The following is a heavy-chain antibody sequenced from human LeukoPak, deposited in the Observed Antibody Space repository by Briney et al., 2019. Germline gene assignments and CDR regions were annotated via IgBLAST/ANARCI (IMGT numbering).Heavy chain of an antibody. CDR2: IYSGGST. D-gene: IGHD4-17*01. CDR3: ARDGGDDYGDYGGFDP. V-gene: IGHV3-66*01. Sequence: PGGSLRLSCAASGFTASSNYMSWVRQAPGKGLEWVSVIYSGGSTYYADSVKGRFTISRDNSKNTLYLQMNSLRAEDTAVYYCARDGGDDYGDYGGFDPWGQGTLVTVSS. CDR1: GFTASSNY. J-gene: IGHJ5*02.